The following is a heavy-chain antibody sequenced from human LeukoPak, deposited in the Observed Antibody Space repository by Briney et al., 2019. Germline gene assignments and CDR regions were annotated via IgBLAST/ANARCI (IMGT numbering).Heavy chain of an antibody. Sequence: GGSLRLSCAASGFTFSSYSMNWVRQAPGKGLEWVSYISSSSSAIYYADSVRGRFTISRDNAKHSLYLQMNSLRAEDTAVYYCARQASYYYYMDVWGKGTTVTVSS. V-gene: IGHV3-48*01. CDR3: ARQASYYYYMDV. CDR2: ISSSSSAI. J-gene: IGHJ6*03. CDR1: GFTFSSYS.